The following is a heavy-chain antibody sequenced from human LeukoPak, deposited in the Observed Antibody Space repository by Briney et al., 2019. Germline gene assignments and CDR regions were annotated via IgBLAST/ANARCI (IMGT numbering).Heavy chain of an antibody. CDR3: VRSRARQSEFDS. V-gene: IGHV3-7*01. D-gene: IGHD4-11*01. Sequence: GGCLRLSCAASGFTHSPYFMGGVRQARGKGLECVANMTPDGYEEYCVDSLRGRFPLSLDIACNCLFLYMNKQRVGDTRVYFCVRSRARQSEFDSCSQGSLVTV. CDR2: MTPDGYEE. J-gene: IGHJ4*02. CDR1: GFTHSPYF.